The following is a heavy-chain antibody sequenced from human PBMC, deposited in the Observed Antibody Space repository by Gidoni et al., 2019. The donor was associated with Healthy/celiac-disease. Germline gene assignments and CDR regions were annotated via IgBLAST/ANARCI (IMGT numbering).Heavy chain of an antibody. CDR3: TRHDYDYGDEASV. D-gene: IGHD4-17*01. CDR2: IRSKANSYAT. V-gene: IGHV3-73*02. CDR1: GFTFSGSA. Sequence: LVESGGGLVQPGGSLKLSCAASGFTFSGSAMHWVRQASGKGLEWVGRIRSKANSYATAYAASVKGRFTISRDDSKNTAYLQMNSLKTEDTAVYYCTRHDYDYGDEASVWGQGTLVTVSS. J-gene: IGHJ4*02.